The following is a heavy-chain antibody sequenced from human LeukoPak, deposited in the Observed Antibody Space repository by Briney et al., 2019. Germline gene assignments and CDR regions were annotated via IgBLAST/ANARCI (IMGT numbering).Heavy chain of an antibody. Sequence: GRSLRLSCAASGFTFSSYAMHWVRQAPGEGLEWVAVISYDGSNKYYADSVKGRFTISRDNSKNTLYLQMNSLRAEDTAVYYCARPAHYDFWSGYFDYWGQGTLVTVSS. D-gene: IGHD3-3*01. J-gene: IGHJ4*02. CDR2: ISYDGSNK. CDR1: GFTFSSYA. V-gene: IGHV3-30-3*01. CDR3: ARPAHYDFWSGYFDY.